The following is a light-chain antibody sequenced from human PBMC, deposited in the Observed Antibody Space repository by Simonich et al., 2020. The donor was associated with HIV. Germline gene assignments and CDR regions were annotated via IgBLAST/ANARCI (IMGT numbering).Light chain of an antibody. CDR2: RNS. CDR1: SSNIGSNY. V-gene: IGLV1-44*01. Sequence: QSVLTQPPSASGTPGQRVTISCSGSSSNIGSNYVYWYQQLPGTTPKLLIYRNSFRPSGVPDRFSGSKSGTSASLAISGLQSDDEADYYCAAWFDSLNGHVVFGGGTKLTVL. J-gene: IGLJ2*01. CDR3: AAWFDSLNGHVV.